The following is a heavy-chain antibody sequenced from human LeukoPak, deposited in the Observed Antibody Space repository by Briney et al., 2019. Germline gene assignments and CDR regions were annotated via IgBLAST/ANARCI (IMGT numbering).Heavy chain of an antibody. D-gene: IGHD3-22*01. CDR2: IIPIFGTA. CDR3: ARVERYYYDSSGYPQYNWFDP. CDR1: GGTFSSYA. J-gene: IGHJ5*02. V-gene: IGHV1-69*13. Sequence: SVKVSCKASGGTFSSYAISWVRQAPGQGLEWMGGIIPIFGTANYAQKFQGRVTITADESTSTVYMELSSLRSEDTAVYYCARVERYYYDSSGYPQYNWFDPWGQGTLVTVSS.